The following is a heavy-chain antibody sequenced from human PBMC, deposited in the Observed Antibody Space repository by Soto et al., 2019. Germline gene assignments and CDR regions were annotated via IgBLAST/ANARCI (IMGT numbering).Heavy chain of an antibody. V-gene: IGHV4-31*03. J-gene: IGHJ5*02. Sequence: SETLSLTCTVSVGSISSGGYYWSWIRQHPGKGLEWIGYIYYSGSTYYNPSLKSRVTISVDTSKNQFSLKLSSVTAADTAVYYCARGHDYVWGSYFLDRYKCFDPWGHGTLVTVS. D-gene: IGHD3-16*01. CDR3: ARGHDYVWGSYFLDRYKCFDP. CDR2: IYYSGST. CDR1: VGSISSGGYY.